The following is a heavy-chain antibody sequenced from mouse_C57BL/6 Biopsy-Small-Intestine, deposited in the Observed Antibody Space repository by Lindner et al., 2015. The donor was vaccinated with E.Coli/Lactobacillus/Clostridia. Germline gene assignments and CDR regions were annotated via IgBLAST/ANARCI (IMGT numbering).Heavy chain of an antibody. CDR1: GYSITSGYD. Sequence: VQLQESGPGMVKSSQSLSLTCTVTGYSITSGYDWHWIRHFPGNKLEWMGYISYSGSTNYNPSLKSRISITHDTSKNHFFLKLNSVTTEDTATYYCARGGYYYGSNSYYFDYWGQGTTLTVSS. J-gene: IGHJ2*01. CDR3: ARGGYYYGSNSYYFDY. CDR2: ISYSGST. D-gene: IGHD1-1*01. V-gene: IGHV3-1*01.